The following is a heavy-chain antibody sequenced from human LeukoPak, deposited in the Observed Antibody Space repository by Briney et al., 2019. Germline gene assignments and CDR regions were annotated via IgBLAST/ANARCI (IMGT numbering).Heavy chain of an antibody. CDR2: VWYDQSTN. CDR3: VKAGVFSSGWYFDS. Sequence: GGSLRLSCAASGFPFCNYGMHWVRQAPGRGLDWVAFVWYDQSTNIYIDSVKRRFTISRNKSKNTRNLQMNSLRGEETAVYYCVKAGVFSSGWYFDSWGQGTLVTVSS. J-gene: IGHJ4*02. CDR1: GFPFCNYG. D-gene: IGHD6-19*01. V-gene: IGHV3-30*02.